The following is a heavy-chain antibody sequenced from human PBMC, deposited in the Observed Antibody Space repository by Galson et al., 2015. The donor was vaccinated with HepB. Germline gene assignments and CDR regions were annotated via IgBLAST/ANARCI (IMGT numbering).Heavy chain of an antibody. D-gene: IGHD3-22*01. CDR2: TT. V-gene: IGHV3-49*02. CDR3: SRDFGYYDSSGYYYGDGRDAFDI. Sequence: TTEYAASVKGRFIMSRDDSKSIAYLQMNSLKTEDTAVYYCSRDFGYYDSSGYYYGDGRDAFDIWGQGTMVTVSS. J-gene: IGHJ3*02.